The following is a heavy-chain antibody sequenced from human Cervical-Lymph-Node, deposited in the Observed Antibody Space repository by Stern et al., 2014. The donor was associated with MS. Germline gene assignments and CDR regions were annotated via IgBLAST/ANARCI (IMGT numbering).Heavy chain of an antibody. Sequence: VQLVESGAEVKKPGSSVKVSCKASGGTFSSYAINWVRQAPGQGPERIGGVIPIFGTANYAQKFQGRVTITADESTSTAYMELSSLRSEDTAVYYCARDSRHYDASYYFDSWGQGTLVTVSS. CDR3: ARDSRHYDASYYFDS. D-gene: IGHD3-16*01. J-gene: IGHJ4*02. V-gene: IGHV1-69*01. CDR1: GGTFSSYA. CDR2: VIPIFGTA.